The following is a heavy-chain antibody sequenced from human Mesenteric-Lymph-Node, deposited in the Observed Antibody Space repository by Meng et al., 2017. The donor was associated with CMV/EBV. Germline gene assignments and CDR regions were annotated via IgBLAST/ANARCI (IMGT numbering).Heavy chain of an antibody. CDR1: TFSSYD. V-gene: IGHV1-8*01. Sequence: TFSSYDINWVRQATGQGLEWMGWRNPKSGSTLYSQKFQGRVTMTRNTSISTAYMELSSLRSEDTAVYYCARGPYCSNGVCYSSWFDPWGQGTLVTVSS. CDR2: RNPKSGST. D-gene: IGHD2-8*01. CDR3: ARGPYCSNGVCYSSWFDP. J-gene: IGHJ5*02.